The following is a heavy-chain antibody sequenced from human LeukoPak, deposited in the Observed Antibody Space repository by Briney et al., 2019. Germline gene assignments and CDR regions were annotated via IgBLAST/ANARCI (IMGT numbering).Heavy chain of an antibody. D-gene: IGHD6-13*01. J-gene: IGHJ4*02. CDR3: ARALAVGSDY. V-gene: IGHV4-34*01. Sequence: PSETLSLTCAVYGGSFSGYYWSWIRQPPGKGLEWIGEINHSGSTNYNPSLKSRVTISVDTSKNQFSLKLSSVTAADTAVYYCARALAVGSDYWGQGTLVTVSS. CDR2: INHSGST. CDR1: GGSFSGYY.